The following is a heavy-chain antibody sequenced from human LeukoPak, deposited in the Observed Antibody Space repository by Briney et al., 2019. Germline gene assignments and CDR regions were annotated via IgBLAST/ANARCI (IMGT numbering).Heavy chain of an antibody. CDR2: IYYSGST. D-gene: IGHD3-22*01. V-gene: IGHV4-38-2*01. CDR1: GYSISSGYY. J-gene: IGHJ5*02. Sequence: ASETLSLTCAVSGYSISSGYYCGWIRQPPGKGLEWIGSIYYSGSTYYNPSLKSRVTISVDTSKNQFSLKLSSVTAADTAVYYCARGYYDSSGYYPQEMKDNWFDPWGQGTLVTVSS. CDR3: ARGYYDSSGYYPQEMKDNWFDP.